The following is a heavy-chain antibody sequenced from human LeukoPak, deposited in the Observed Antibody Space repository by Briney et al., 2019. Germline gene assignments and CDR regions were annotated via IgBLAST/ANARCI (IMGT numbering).Heavy chain of an antibody. CDR3: ARDHDGGSCCDY. CDR1: GFTFSSYA. V-gene: IGHV3-23*01. J-gene: IGHJ4*02. Sequence: PGGSLRLSCAASGFTFSSYAMSWVRQAPGKGLEWVSAISGSGGSTYYADSVKGRFTISRDNSKNTLYLQMNSLRAEDTAVYYCARDHDGGSCCDYWGQGTLVTVSS. CDR2: ISGSGGST. D-gene: IGHD2-15*01.